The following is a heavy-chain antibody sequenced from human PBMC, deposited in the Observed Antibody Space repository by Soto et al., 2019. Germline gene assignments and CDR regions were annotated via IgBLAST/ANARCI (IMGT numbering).Heavy chain of an antibody. Sequence: PSETLSLTCTVSGASISRYYWSWIRQSPGKGLEWIGYLYNTGSTIYNPSLKSRVTMSIDTSKNQFSLKLSSVTAADTAVYYCGRTIPNSGFRRGMDVWGQGTTVTVSS. CDR3: GRTIPNSGFRRGMDV. CDR1: GASISRYY. V-gene: IGHV4-4*08. D-gene: IGHD6-19*01. J-gene: IGHJ6*02. CDR2: LYNTGST.